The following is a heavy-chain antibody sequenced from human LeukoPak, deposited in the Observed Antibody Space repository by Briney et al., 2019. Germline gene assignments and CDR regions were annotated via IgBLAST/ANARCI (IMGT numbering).Heavy chain of an antibody. D-gene: IGHD3-22*01. CDR2: INSDGSST. J-gene: IGHJ6*03. V-gene: IGHV3-74*01. CDR1: GFTFSSYW. CDR3: ARDPRYYYDSSAWGAYYYYYMDV. Sequence: PGGSLRLSCAASGFTFSSYWMHWVRQAPGKGLVWVSRINSDGSSTSYADSVKGRFTISRDNAKNTLYLQMNSLRAEDTAVYYCARDPRYYYDSSAWGAYYYYYMDVWGKGTTVTISS.